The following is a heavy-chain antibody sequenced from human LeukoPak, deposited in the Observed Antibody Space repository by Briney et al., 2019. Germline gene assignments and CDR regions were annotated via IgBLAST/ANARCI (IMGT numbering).Heavy chain of an antibody. V-gene: IGHV6-1*01. CDR1: GDSVSSNSAG. Sequence: SQTLSLTCAIFGDSVSSNSAGWSWVRQSPSRGLEWLGRTYYRSTWYNDDAPSVKGRLTINPDTAKNQFSLQLKSVTAEDTALYYCVRGGLVRGAINSLIGFDVWGQGTMVTVSS. J-gene: IGHJ3*01. D-gene: IGHD3-10*01. CDR2: TYYRSTWYN. CDR3: VRGGLVRGAINSLIGFDV.